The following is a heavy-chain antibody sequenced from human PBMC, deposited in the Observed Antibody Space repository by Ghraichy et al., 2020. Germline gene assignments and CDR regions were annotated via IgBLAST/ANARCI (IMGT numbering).Heavy chain of an antibody. CDR3: ARGASKLGYCSGTSCPFDY. D-gene: IGHD2-2*01. J-gene: IGHJ4*02. CDR2: INQSGST. CDR1: GGSFSGYF. V-gene: IGHV4-34*01. Sequence: SKTLSLTCAVYGGSFSGYFWGWIRQPPGKGLEWIGQINQSGSTKYNPSLKSRVTISVDMSKNQFSLELTSVTAADTAVYYCARGASKLGYCSGTSCPFDYWGQGTLVTVSS.